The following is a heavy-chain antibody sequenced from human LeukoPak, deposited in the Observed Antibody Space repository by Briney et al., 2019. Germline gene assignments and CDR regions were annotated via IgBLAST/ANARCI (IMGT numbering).Heavy chain of an antibody. Sequence: ASVKVSCKASGYTFTSYYMHWVRQAPGQGLEWMGIINPSGGSTSYAQKFQGRVTMTRDMSTSTVYMELSSLRSEDTAVYYCARGGLMVRGVSLFDYWGQGTLVTVSS. CDR3: ARGGLMVRGVSLFDY. J-gene: IGHJ4*02. CDR1: GYTFTSYY. CDR2: INPSGGST. V-gene: IGHV1-46*01. D-gene: IGHD3-10*01.